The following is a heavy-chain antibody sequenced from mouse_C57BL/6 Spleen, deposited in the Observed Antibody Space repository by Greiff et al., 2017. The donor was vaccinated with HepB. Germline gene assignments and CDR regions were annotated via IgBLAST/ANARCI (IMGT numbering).Heavy chain of an antibody. Sequence: EVMLVESGGGLVKPGGSLKLSCAASGFTFSDYGMHWVRQAPEKGLEWVAYISSGSSTIYYADTVKGRFTISRDNAKNTLFLQMTSLRSEETAMYYCARVTTLGYYFDYWGQGTTLTVSS. J-gene: IGHJ2*01. CDR2: ISSGSSTI. CDR3: ARVTTLGYYFDY. V-gene: IGHV5-17*01. D-gene: IGHD1-1*01. CDR1: GFTFSDYG.